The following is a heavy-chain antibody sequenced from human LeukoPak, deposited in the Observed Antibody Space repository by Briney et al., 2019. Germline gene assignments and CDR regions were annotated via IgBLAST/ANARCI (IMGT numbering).Heavy chain of an antibody. J-gene: IGHJ4*02. V-gene: IGHV4-31*03. Sequence: SETLSLTCTVSGALISSGGYYWSWIRQRPGKGLEWIGYIYYTGSSYYNPALESRIVMAVDTSKNQLSLKLNSVAAADTAVYYCARLLNTLDYWGQGTLVTVSS. CDR3: ARLLNTLDY. CDR2: IYYTGSS. D-gene: IGHD2-2*02. CDR1: GALISSGGYY.